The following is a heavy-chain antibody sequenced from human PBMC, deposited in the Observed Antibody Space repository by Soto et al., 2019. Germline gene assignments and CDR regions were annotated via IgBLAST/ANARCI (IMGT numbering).Heavy chain of an antibody. CDR3: ARIGWGGDS. Sequence: QVQLQESGPGLVKPSETLSLTCSVSGGSVSSGSYHWSWIRQPPGKGLEWIGFKPYTESPDYNTSLYSRVVISIDRSKNQFSLKLSSLTAADTAVYFCARIGWGGDSWGQGTLVTVSS. D-gene: IGHD6-19*01. J-gene: IGHJ4*02. CDR1: GGSVSSGSYH. V-gene: IGHV4-61*01. CDR2: KPYTESP.